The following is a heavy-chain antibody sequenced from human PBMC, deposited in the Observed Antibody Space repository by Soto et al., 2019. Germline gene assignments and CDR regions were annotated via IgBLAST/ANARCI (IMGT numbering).Heavy chain of an antibody. V-gene: IGHV4-59*02. CDR1: GGSVNAYY. Sequence: SETLSLTCTVSGGSVNAYYWSWIRQPPGKGLEWSGYIFSSGSTNYNPSLKSRVTLSVNTSRNQFSLKLNSVTAADTAVYYCARDNFYGHYGMDVWGQGITVTVSS. CDR2: IFSSGST. CDR3: ARDNFYGHYGMDV. D-gene: IGHD3-10*01. J-gene: IGHJ6*02.